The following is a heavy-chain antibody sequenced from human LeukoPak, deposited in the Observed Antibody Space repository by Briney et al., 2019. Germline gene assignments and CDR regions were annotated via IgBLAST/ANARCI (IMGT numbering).Heavy chain of an antibody. J-gene: IGHJ4*02. V-gene: IGHV4-59*01. CDR2: IYYSGST. Sequence: SETLSLTCTVSGGSISSYYWSWIRQPPGKGLEWIGYIYYSGSTNYNPSLKSRVTISVDTSKNQFSLKLSSVTAADTAVCYCASLDERISYFDYWGQGTLVTVSS. CDR1: GGSISSYY. CDR3: ASLDERISYFDY. D-gene: IGHD3-3*02.